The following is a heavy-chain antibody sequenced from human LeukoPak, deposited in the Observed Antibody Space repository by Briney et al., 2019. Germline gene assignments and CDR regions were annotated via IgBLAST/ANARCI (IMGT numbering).Heavy chain of an antibody. CDR2: ISDTGGST. J-gene: IGHJ3*02. D-gene: IGHD2-21*02. Sequence: PGGSLRLSCAASGFTFSRYAMTWVRQAPGKGLEWVSDISDTGGSTYYADSVRGRFTISRDNSKNTLYLRMNSLGAEDTAVYFCAKQHDFLRIFDIWGQGTMVTVSS. CDR1: GFTFSRYA. V-gene: IGHV3-23*01. CDR3: AKQHDFLRIFDI.